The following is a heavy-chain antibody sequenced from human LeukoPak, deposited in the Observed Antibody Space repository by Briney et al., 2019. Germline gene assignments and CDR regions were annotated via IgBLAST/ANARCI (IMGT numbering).Heavy chain of an antibody. CDR3: TKNDMVRGVIIRFDP. CDR1: GFTFSNAW. Sequence: GGSLRLSCAASGFTFSNAWMSWVRQAPGKGLEWVGRIKSKTDGGTTDYAAPVKGRFTISRDDSKNTLYLQMNSLKTEDTAVYYCTKNDMVRGVIIRFDPWGQGTLVTVSS. D-gene: IGHD3-10*01. V-gene: IGHV3-15*01. J-gene: IGHJ5*02. CDR2: IKSKTDGGTT.